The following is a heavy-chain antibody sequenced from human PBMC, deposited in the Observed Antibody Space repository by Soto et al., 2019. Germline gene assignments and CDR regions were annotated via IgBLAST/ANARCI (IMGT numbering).Heavy chain of an antibody. CDR2: INNDGSST. D-gene: IGHD6-6*01. V-gene: IGHV3-74*01. CDR1: GFAFSSNW. J-gene: IGHJ4*02. Sequence: GGSLRLSCAASGFAFSSNWMDWVRQAPGKGLLWVSRINNDGSSTTYADSVKGRFTISRDNAKKALYLQMNSLRAEDTAVYYCATSNRSVVTSPYYFDSSGQGTLVIGSS. CDR3: ATSNRSVVTSPYYFDS.